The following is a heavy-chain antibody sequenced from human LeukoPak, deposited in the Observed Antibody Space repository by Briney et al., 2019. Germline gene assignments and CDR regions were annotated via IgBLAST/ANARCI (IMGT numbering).Heavy chain of an antibody. J-gene: IGHJ4*02. CDR2: ISSSSSYI. CDR1: GFTFSSYS. V-gene: IGHV3-21*01. D-gene: IGHD5-12*01. Sequence: GGSLRLSCAASGFTFSSYSMNWVRQAPGKGLEWVSSISSSSSYIYYAASVKGRFTISRDKAKTSPYLQMSSLKAEDTAVYYCTRSGYAMDWGQGTLVTVSS. CDR3: TRSGYAMD.